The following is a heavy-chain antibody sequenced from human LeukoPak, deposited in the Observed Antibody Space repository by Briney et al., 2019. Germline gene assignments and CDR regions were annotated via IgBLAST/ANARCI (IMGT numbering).Heavy chain of an antibody. Sequence: SETLSLTCTVSGGSISTSSYYWGWVRQPPGKGLEWIGNIFYSGSTYYSPSLKSRVTISVDTSKNQFFLTVNSVTAADTALYYCARLTLLPTHIDYWGQGTLVTVSS. J-gene: IGHJ4*02. V-gene: IGHV4-39*07. D-gene: IGHD2-15*01. CDR3: ARLTLLPTHIDY. CDR1: GGSISTSSYY. CDR2: IFYSGST.